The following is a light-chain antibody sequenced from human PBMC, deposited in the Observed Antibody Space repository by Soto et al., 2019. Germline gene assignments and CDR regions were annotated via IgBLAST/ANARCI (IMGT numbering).Light chain of an antibody. CDR2: ENN. Sequence: QSALTQPPSVSAAPGQKVTISCSGSSSNIGNNYVSWYQQLPGTAPKLLIYENNKGPSGIPDRFSGSKSGTSATLGITGLQTGDEADYYCGTWDSSLSSWVFGGGTKVTVL. CDR1: SSNIGNNY. CDR3: GTWDSSLSSWV. J-gene: IGLJ3*02. V-gene: IGLV1-51*02.